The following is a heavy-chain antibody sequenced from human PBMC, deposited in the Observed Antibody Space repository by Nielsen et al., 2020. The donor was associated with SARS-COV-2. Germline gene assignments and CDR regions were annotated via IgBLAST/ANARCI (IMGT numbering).Heavy chain of an antibody. Sequence: SETLSLTCSVSGGSISSYEYYWTWIRQSPGKGLEWIGYIYYSGTAYYNPSLESRVTIPVDTSKNQFSLKLSSVTAADTAVYYCASYIVATIRGHYFDYWGQGTLVTVSS. CDR1: GGSISSYEYY. CDR2: IYYSGTA. J-gene: IGHJ4*02. CDR3: ASYIVATIRGHYFDY. D-gene: IGHD5-12*01. V-gene: IGHV4-30-4*01.